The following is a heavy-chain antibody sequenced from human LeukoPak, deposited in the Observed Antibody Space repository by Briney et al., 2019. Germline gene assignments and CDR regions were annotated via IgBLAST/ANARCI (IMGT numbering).Heavy chain of an antibody. CDR2: INWNSDSI. Sequence: GGSLRLSCAASGFTFDDYAMHWVRQVPGKGLEWVSGINWNSDSIGYADSVKGLFTTSRDNAKNSLYLQMNSLSAEDTAFYYCAINGGGDSGYGNFDYWGQGTLVTVSS. J-gene: IGHJ4*02. CDR1: GFTFDDYA. CDR3: AINGGGDSGYGNFDY. D-gene: IGHD5-12*01. V-gene: IGHV3-9*01.